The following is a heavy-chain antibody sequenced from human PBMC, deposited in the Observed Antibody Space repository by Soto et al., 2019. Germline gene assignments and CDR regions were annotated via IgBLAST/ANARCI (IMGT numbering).Heavy chain of an antibody. J-gene: IGHJ6*02. D-gene: IGHD1-7*01. CDR2: FDPEDGET. V-gene: IGHV1-24*01. CDR1: GYTLTELS. CDR3: ATPRCNWNYNDYYYGMDV. Sequence: ASVKVSCKVSGYTLTELSMHWVRQAPGKGLEWMGGFDPEDGETIYAQKFQGRVTMTEDTSTDTAYMELSSLRSEDTAVYYCATPRCNWNYNDYYYGMDVWGQGTTVTVSS.